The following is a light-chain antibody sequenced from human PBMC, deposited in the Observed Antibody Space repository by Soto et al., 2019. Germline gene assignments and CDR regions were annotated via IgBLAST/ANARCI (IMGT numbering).Light chain of an antibody. CDR1: QSLSTY. V-gene: IGKV3-11*01. J-gene: IGKJ3*01. CDR3: QQRTNWPRFT. CDR2: NAP. Sequence: EIVLTQSPATLSLSPGDRATLSCRASQSLSTYLAWYQQRPGQAPRLLIYNAPNRAPGIPARFSGSGSGTDFTLTISSLEPEDFAFYYWQQRTNWPRFTFGPGTKVDIK.